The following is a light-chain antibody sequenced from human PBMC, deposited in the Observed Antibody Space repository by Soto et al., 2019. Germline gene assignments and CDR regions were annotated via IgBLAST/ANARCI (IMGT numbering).Light chain of an antibody. CDR2: DVS. Sequence: QSVLTQPRSVSGSPGQSVTISCTGTSSDFGGYNYVSWYQQHPGKAPKLIIFDVSKRPSGVPDRFSGSKSGNTASLTISGLQAEDEAEYYCCSYAGSYTLVVFGGGTKLTVL. CDR3: CSYAGSYTLVV. CDR1: SSDFGGYNY. J-gene: IGLJ2*01. V-gene: IGLV2-11*01.